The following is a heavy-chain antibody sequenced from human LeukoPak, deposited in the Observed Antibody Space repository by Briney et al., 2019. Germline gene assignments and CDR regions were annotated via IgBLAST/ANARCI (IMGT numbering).Heavy chain of an antibody. D-gene: IGHD6-19*01. CDR3: ARDRNTGGWYVWYYYYGMDV. J-gene: IGHJ6*02. CDR1: GFTLSNHW. CDR2: VNRDGSET. Sequence: GGSLRLSCAASGFTLSNHWMTWVRQVPGRGPEWVANVNRDGSETYYLDSVKGRLTISRGNSKNTLYLQMNSLRAEDTAVYYCARDRNTGGWYVWYYYYGMDVWGQGTTVTVSS. V-gene: IGHV3-7*01.